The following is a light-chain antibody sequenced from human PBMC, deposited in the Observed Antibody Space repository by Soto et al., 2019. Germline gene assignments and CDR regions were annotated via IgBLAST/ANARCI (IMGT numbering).Light chain of an antibody. V-gene: IGKV1-33*01. Sequence: IQMTQSPSSLSASVGDRVTITCQANQDITNSLNWYQQIPGKAPKLLIYGASNLVTGVPSRFSGRGSGTAFTFTISSLQPEDIATYYCQHYQNLPLTCGGGTKVEIK. J-gene: IGKJ4*01. CDR2: GAS. CDR1: QDITNS. CDR3: QHYQNLPLT.